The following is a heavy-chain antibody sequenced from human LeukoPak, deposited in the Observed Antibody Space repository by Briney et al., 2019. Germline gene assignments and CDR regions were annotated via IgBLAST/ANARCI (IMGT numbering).Heavy chain of an antibody. D-gene: IGHD3-22*01. V-gene: IGHV4-59*08. CDR3: ARSTTPYYYDSSGYHPFQH. CDR1: GGSISSYY. CDR2: IYYSGST. J-gene: IGHJ1*01. Sequence: SESLSLTCTVSGGSISSYYWSWIRQPPGKGLEWIGYIYYSGSTNYNPSLKSRVTISVDTSKNQFSLKLSSVTAADTAVYYCARSTTPYYYDSSGYHPFQHWGQGTLVTVSS.